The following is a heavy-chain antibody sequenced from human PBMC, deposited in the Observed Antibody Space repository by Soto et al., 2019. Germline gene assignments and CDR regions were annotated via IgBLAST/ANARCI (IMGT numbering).Heavy chain of an antibody. D-gene: IGHD2-2*01. J-gene: IGHJ4*02. CDR3: AKRGFCSSTSCYYDH. CDR2: ISVSGAST. V-gene: IGHV3-23*01. CDR1: GFTFSNDA. Sequence: EVQLLESGGGLVQPGGSLRLSCAVSGFTFSNDAMTWVRQAPGKGLEWVSAISVSGASTYYADSVKGRFTISRDNSKNTLYLQMSSLRAEDTAVNFCAKRGFCSSTSCYYDHWGKGTLVTVSS.